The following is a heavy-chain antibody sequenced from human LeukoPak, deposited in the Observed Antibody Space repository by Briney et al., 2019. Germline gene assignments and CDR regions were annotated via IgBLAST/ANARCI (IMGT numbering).Heavy chain of an antibody. CDR2: IYYSGST. V-gene: IGHV4-39*02. D-gene: IGHD2-15*01. Sequence: PSETLSLTCTVSGVSISSSSYYWGWIRQPPGKGLEWIGSIYYSGSTYYNPSLKSRITISVDTSKNQFSLKLSSVTAADTAVYYCARDTLGCSGGSCYLRPRYNWFDPWGQGTLVTVSS. CDR1: GVSISSSSYY. J-gene: IGHJ5*02. CDR3: ARDTLGCSGGSCYLRPRYNWFDP.